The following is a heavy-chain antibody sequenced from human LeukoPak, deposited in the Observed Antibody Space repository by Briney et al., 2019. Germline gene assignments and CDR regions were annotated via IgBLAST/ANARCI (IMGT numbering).Heavy chain of an antibody. D-gene: IGHD3-3*01. V-gene: IGHV4-39*07. CDR3: ARDWTYYDFWSGYYEVFDY. Sequence: SETLSLTCTVSGGSISTANYYWGWVRQPPGKGLEWIGNIFYSGSTYYSPPLKSRLTISLDTSRNQFSLRLSSVTAADTAVYYCARDWTYYDFWSGYYEVFDYWGQGTLVTVSS. J-gene: IGHJ4*02. CDR1: GGSISTANYY. CDR2: IFYSGST.